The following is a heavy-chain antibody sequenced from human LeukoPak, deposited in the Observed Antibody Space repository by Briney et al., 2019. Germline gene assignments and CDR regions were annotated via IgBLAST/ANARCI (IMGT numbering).Heavy chain of an antibody. CDR2: ISWNSGSI. Sequence: AGGSLRLSCGDSGFSFDDYAMHWVRQAPGKGLEWVSGISWNSGSIGYADSVKGRFTISRHNAKHSLYLQMNSLRAEDTALYYCAKGPGYSSSWPLDYWGQGTLVNVSS. V-gene: IGHV3-9*01. D-gene: IGHD6-13*01. J-gene: IGHJ4*02. CDR1: GFSFDDYA. CDR3: AKGPGYSSSWPLDY.